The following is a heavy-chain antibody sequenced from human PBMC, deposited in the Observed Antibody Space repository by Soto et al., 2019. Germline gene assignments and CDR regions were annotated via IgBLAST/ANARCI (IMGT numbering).Heavy chain of an antibody. D-gene: IGHD6-19*01. J-gene: IGHJ6*02. Sequence: QVQLQQWGAGLLKPSETLSLTCAIYGGSFSGYYWSWIRQPPGKGLEWIGEINHSGSTNYNPSLQSRVTLSVDMSKNQFSLKLSSVTAADTAVYYCARDIAVAGFHYYDMDVWGQGTTVTVSS. CDR1: GGSFSGYY. CDR3: ARDIAVAGFHYYDMDV. CDR2: INHSGST. V-gene: IGHV4-34*01.